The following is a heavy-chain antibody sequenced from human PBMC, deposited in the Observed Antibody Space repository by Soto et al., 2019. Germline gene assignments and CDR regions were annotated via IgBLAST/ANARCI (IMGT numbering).Heavy chain of an antibody. J-gene: IGHJ3*02. CDR2: INAGNGNT. V-gene: IGHV1-3*01. Sequence: VASVKVSCKASGYTFTNYAMHWVRQAPGQRLEWMGWINAGNGNTKSSQKFQGRVTITRDPSANTDYMELSSLSSEDTAVYYCARASIVVVPAAMTVFDIWGQGTMVTVSS. CDR1: GYTFTNYA. D-gene: IGHD2-2*01. CDR3: ARASIVVVPAAMTVFDI.